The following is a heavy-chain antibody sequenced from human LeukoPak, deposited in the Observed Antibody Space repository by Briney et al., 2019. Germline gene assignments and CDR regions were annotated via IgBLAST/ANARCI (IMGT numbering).Heavy chain of an antibody. CDR1: GFTFSSYS. D-gene: IGHD4-17*01. CDR2: ISSSSSYI. J-gene: IGHJ5*02. Sequence: GGSLRLSCAASGFTFSSYSMNWVRQAPGKGLEWVSSISSSSSYIYYADSVKGRFTISRDNSKNTLYLQMNSLRAEDTAVYYCARDRLDYGDYMFDPWGQGTLVTVSS. CDR3: ARDRLDYGDYMFDP. V-gene: IGHV3-21*01.